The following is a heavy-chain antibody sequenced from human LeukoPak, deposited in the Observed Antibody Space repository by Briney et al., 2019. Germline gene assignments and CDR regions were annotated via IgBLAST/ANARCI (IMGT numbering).Heavy chain of an antibody. D-gene: IGHD1-26*01. CDR3: VRDRSPGAATAGDSFDY. Sequence: GGSLRLSCTASGFTFYDYALSWVRHVPGKGLEWVSGISWNSDKTVYADSVEGRFTISRDNDKNSLYLQMDSLRAEDTALYFCVRDRSPGAATAGDSFDYWGQGILVPVSS. V-gene: IGHV3-20*04. CDR2: ISWNSDKT. J-gene: IGHJ4*02. CDR1: GFTFYDYA.